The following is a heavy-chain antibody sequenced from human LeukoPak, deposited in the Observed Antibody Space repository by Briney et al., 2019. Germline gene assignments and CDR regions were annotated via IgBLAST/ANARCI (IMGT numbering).Heavy chain of an antibody. V-gene: IGHV3-9*01. CDR3: AKDSRIVVGPIDY. Sequence: GGSLRLSCAASGFTFDDYAMHWVRQAPGKGLEWVSGISWNSGSIGYADSVKGRFTISRDNAKNSLYLQMNSLRAEDTALYYCAKDSRIVVGPIDYWGRGTLVTVSS. CDR2: ISWNSGSI. CDR1: GFTFDDYA. J-gene: IGHJ4*02. D-gene: IGHD3-22*01.